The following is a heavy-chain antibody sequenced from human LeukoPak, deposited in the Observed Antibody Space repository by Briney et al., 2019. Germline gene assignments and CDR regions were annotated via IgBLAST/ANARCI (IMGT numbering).Heavy chain of an antibody. Sequence: SGTLSLTCTVSGGSISSYYWSWIRQPAGKGLEWIGRIYTSGSTNYNPSLKSRVTMSVDTSKNQFSLKLSSVTAADTAVYYCARDRGYSSGWYESSWFDPWGQGTLVTVSS. J-gene: IGHJ5*02. CDR2: IYTSGST. CDR1: GGSISSYY. V-gene: IGHV4-4*07. D-gene: IGHD6-19*01. CDR3: ARDRGYSSGWYESSWFDP.